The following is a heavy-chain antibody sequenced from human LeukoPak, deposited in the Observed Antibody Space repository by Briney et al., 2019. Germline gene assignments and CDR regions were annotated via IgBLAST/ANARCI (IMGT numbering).Heavy chain of an antibody. CDR2: ISAYNGNT. CDR3: ARDIVVVPYGMDV. CDR1: GYTFTSYG. J-gene: IGHJ6*02. D-gene: IGHD2-2*01. V-gene: IGHV1-18*01. Sequence: GASVKVSCKASGYTFTSYGISWVRQAPGQGLEWMGWISAYNGNTNYAQKFQGRVTMTRDTSISTAYMELSRLRSDDTAVYYCARDIVVVPYGMDVWGQGTTVTVSS.